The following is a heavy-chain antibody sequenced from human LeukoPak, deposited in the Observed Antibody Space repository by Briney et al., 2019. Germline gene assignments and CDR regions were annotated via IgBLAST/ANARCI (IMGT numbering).Heavy chain of an antibody. D-gene: IGHD2-8*01. CDR3: ARVSWGTNWANRYFDY. CDR2: INPGNGHT. J-gene: IGHJ4*02. V-gene: IGHV1-3*03. Sequence: ASVKVSCKASGYTFTTYTIHWVRQAPGQGLEWLGWINPGNGHTKYSQEFQGRVTITRDTSASTAYMDLSSLRSEDMAVYYCARVSWGTNWANRYFDYWGRGTLVTVSS. CDR1: GYTFTTYT.